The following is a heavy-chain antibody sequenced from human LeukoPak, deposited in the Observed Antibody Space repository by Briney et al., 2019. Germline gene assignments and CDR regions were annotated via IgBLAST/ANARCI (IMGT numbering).Heavy chain of an antibody. CDR3: ARDLRVSDGAYYYYGMDV. CDR1: GGAFSSYA. V-gene: IGHV1-69*04. D-gene: IGHD2-8*01. J-gene: IGHJ6*02. Sequence: SVKVSCKASGGAFSSYAISWVRQAPGQGLEWMGRIIPILGIANYAQKFQGRVTITADKSTSTAYMELSSLRSEDTAVYYCARDLRVSDGAYYYYGMDVWGQGTTVTIS. CDR2: IIPILGIA.